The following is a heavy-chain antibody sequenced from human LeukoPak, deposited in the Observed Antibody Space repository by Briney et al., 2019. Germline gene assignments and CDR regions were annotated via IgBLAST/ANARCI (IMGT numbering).Heavy chain of an antibody. J-gene: IGHJ4*02. CDR2: ITSSSSKTI. CDR1: GFSFSSYS. CDR3: TKETPISVAGS. D-gene: IGHD6-19*01. V-gene: IGHV3-48*01. Sequence: PGGSLRLSCAASGFSFSSYSMNWVRQAPGKGLEWVSYITSSSSKTIYYADSVKGRFTISRDNSKNTLYLQMNSLRAEDTAVYYCTKETPISVAGSWGQGTLVTVSS.